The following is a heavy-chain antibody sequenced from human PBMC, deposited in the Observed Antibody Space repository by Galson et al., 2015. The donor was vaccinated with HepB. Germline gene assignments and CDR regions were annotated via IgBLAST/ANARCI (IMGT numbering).Heavy chain of an antibody. CDR3: ARKGGGTGGLDFDY. V-gene: IGHV1-8*01. J-gene: IGHJ4*02. CDR1: GYTFSSYD. Sequence: SVKVSCKASGYTFSSYDINWVRQATGQGLEWMGWMNPNSGSTGYAQKFQGRVTMTRDTSISTAYMELSSLRSEDTAVYYCARKGGGTGGLDFDYWGQGTLVTVSS. CDR2: MNPNSGST. D-gene: IGHD2-8*02.